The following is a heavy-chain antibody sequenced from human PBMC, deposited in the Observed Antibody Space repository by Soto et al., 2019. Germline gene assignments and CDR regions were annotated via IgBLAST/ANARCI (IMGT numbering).Heavy chain of an antibody. CDR1: GDSISRGGYY. CDR2: INPTRGT. V-gene: IGHV4-31*03. D-gene: IGHD3-10*01. CDR3: ARGPLGGYYGAFDV. J-gene: IGHJ3*01. Sequence: SETLSLTCTVSGDSISRGGYYWNWIRQHPRKGLEWIGYINPTRGTNYNQSLKSRVAISIEMSTNQFSLTLSSVTAADTAVYYCARGPLGGYYGAFDVWGQGTVVTVSS.